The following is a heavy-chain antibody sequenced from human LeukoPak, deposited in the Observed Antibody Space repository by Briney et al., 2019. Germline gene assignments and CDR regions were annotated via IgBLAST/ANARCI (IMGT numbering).Heavy chain of an antibody. CDR3: ARDRSYYDLNSAFDI. V-gene: IGHV3-21*01. CDR2: ISSSSSCI. Sequence: GGSLRLSCAASGFTFSSYSMNWVRQAPGKGLEWVSSISSSSSCIYYADSVKGRFTISRDNAKNSLYLQMNSLRAEDTAVYYCARDRSYYDLNSAFDIWGRGTMVTVSS. D-gene: IGHD3-22*01. J-gene: IGHJ3*02. CDR1: GFTFSSYS.